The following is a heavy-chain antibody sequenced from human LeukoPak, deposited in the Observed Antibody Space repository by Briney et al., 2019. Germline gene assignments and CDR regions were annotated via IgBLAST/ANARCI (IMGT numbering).Heavy chain of an antibody. Sequence: AETLSLTCTVSGGSISSYYWSWIRQSPGKGLEWVGYIYYSGSTNYNPSLKSRVTISVDTSKNQFYLKLSSVTAADTAVYYCARDGPGYYYYMDVWGKGTTVTVSS. CDR3: ARDGPGYYYYMDV. CDR1: GGSISSYY. J-gene: IGHJ6*03. CDR2: IYYSGST. V-gene: IGHV4-59*01.